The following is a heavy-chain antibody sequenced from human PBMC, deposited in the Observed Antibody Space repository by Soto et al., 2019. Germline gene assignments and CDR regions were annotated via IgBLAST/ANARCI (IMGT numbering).Heavy chain of an antibody. Sequence: EVQLLESGGGLVQPGGSLRLSCAASGFTFSSYAMSWVRQAPGKGLEWVSAISGSGGSTYYADSVKGRFTISRDNSKNTLYLQMNSLRAEDTAVYYCAKEHPAVHQRITGTRLHNWFDPWGQGTLVTVSS. V-gene: IGHV3-23*01. CDR2: ISGSGGST. J-gene: IGHJ5*02. CDR1: GFTFSSYA. CDR3: AKEHPAVHQRITGTRLHNWFDP. D-gene: IGHD1-20*01.